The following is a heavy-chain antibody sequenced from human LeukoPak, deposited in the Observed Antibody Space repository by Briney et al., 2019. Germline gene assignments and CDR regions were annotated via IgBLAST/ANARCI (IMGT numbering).Heavy chain of an antibody. CDR2: ISVNGGST. V-gene: IGHV3-23*01. J-gene: IGHJ4*02. D-gene: IGHD3-22*01. CDR3: AKGGYYDSSGYRYYFDY. CDR1: GFTFSSYD. Sequence: GGSLRLSCAASGFTFSSYDMNWVRQAPGKGLEWVSGISVNGGSTYYADAVKGRFTISRDNSKNTLYLQMNSLRAEDTAVYYCAKGGYYDSSGYRYYFDYWGQGTLVTVSS.